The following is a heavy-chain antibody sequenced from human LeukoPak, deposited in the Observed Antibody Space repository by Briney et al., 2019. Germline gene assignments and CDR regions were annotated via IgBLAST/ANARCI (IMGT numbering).Heavy chain of an antibody. D-gene: IGHD3-10*01. J-gene: IGHJ4*02. V-gene: IGHV2-5*02. Sequence: SGPTLVHPTQPLTLTCTFSGFSLSTSGVGVGWIRQPPGKALEWLALIYWDDDKRYSPSLKSRLTITKDTSKNQVVLTMTNMDPVDTATYYCAHMHGSGSSLRLWGQGTLVTVSS. CDR3: AHMHGSGSSLRL. CDR2: IYWDDDK. CDR1: GFSLSTSGVG.